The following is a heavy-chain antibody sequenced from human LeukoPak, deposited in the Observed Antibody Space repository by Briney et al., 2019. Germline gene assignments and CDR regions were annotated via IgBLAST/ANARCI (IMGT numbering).Heavy chain of an antibody. CDR3: ARGGYDLVVVVAATPDDYFDY. D-gene: IGHD2-15*01. Sequence: ASVKVSCKASGGTFSSYTTSWVRQAPGQGLEWMGRIIPIVGIANYAQKFQGRVTIIADKSTSTAYMELSSLRSEDTAVYYCARGGYDLVVVVAATPDDYFDYWGQGTLVTVSS. CDR1: GGTFSSYT. V-gene: IGHV1-69*02. J-gene: IGHJ4*02. CDR2: IIPIVGIA.